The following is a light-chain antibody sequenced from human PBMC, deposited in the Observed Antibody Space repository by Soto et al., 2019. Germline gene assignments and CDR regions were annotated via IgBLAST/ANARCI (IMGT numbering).Light chain of an antibody. CDR2: DVS. Sequence: QSALTQPRSVSGSPGQSVTISCTGTSSDVGGYNYVSWYQQHPDKAHKLMIYDVSKRPSGVPDRFSGSKSGNTASLTISGLQAEDEADYYCCSYAGSYTWVFGGGTKLTVL. CDR3: CSYAGSYTWV. J-gene: IGLJ2*01. CDR1: SSDVGGYNY. V-gene: IGLV2-11*01.